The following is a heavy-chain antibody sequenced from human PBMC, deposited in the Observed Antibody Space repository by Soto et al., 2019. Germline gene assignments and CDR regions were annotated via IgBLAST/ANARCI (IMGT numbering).Heavy chain of an antibody. D-gene: IGHD3-9*01. V-gene: IGHV3-11*05. CDR2: IGSSSSYT. CDR1: GFPFSDYY. CDR3: ARRRPTGYYNY. J-gene: IGHJ4*02. Sequence: QVQLVESGGALVKPGGSLRLSCAASGFPFSDYYMSWIRQALGKGLEWVSSIGSSSSYTNYADSVKGRFTISRDNAKNSLYLQLNSLRAEDTAVYYCARRRPTGYYNYWGQGTLVTVSA.